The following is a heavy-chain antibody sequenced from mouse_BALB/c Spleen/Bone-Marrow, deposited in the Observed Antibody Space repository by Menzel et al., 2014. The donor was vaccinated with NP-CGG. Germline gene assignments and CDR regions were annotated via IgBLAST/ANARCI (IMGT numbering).Heavy chain of an antibody. V-gene: IGHV1-14*01. CDR3: ARRWLPYAMDY. Sequence: VQLQQSGPELVKPGASVKMSCKASGYTFTSYIMHWVKQTPGQGLEWIGYINPYNDGTKYNEKFKGKATLTSDKSSSTAYMELSSLTSEDSAVYYCARRWLPYAMDYWGQGTSVTVSS. J-gene: IGHJ4*01. D-gene: IGHD2-3*01. CDR2: INPYNDGT. CDR1: GYTFTSYI.